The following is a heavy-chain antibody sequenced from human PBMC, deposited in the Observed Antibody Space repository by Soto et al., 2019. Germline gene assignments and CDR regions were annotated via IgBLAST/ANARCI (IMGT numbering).Heavy chain of an antibody. CDR1: GGTFSSYA. CDR2: IIPIFGTA. D-gene: IGHD3-10*01. CDR3: ARSDGSGSYPLGAFDY. V-gene: IGHV1-69*06. Sequence: QVQLVQSGAEVKKPGSSVKVSCKASGGTFSSYAISWVRQAPGQGLEWMGGIIPIFGTANYAQKFQGRVTITADKSTSTAYMELSSLRSEDTAVYYCARSDGSGSYPLGAFDYWGQGTLVTVSS. J-gene: IGHJ4*02.